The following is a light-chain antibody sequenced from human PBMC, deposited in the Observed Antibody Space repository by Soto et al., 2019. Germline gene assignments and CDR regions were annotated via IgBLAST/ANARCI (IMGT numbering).Light chain of an antibody. Sequence: EIVLTQSPGTLSLFTGERATLSCRASQSVSSSYLAWYQQKPGQAPRLLIYGASSRATGIPDRFSGSGSGTDLTLTISRLEPEDFAVYYCQQYGSSPRTFGPGTKVDIK. V-gene: IGKV3-20*01. J-gene: IGKJ3*01. CDR3: QQYGSSPRT. CDR2: GAS. CDR1: QSVSSSY.